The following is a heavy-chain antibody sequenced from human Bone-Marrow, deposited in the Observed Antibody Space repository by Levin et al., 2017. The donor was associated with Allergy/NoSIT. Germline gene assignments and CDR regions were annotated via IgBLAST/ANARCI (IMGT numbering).Heavy chain of an antibody. V-gene: IGHV4-59*01. D-gene: IGHD4-17*01. Sequence: SETLSLTCTVSGDSTTTFSWSWIRQPPGKGLEWIGYIHYGGSTHYNPSLKSRVTISVDTSKNQFSLRLTSVTAADTAVYHCARFLTVTTDYYFCAMDVWGQVTTVTVSS. CDR3: ARFLTVTTDYYFCAMDV. CDR2: IHYGGST. CDR1: GDSTTTFS. J-gene: IGHJ6*02.